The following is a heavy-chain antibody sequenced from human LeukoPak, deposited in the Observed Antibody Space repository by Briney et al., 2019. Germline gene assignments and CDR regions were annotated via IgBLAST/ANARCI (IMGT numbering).Heavy chain of an antibody. J-gene: IGHJ4*02. Sequence: PGGGLRLSPAPPGFTLRNYWTHSVPETPGKGLGWVSRIISDGSITSYADTVKGRFTISRDNAKNTPYLQMNSVRAEDTAVYYCARDGSLPDYWGQGTLVTVSS. CDR2: IISDGSIT. V-gene: IGHV3-74*01. CDR3: ARDGSLPDY. CDR1: GFTLRNYW.